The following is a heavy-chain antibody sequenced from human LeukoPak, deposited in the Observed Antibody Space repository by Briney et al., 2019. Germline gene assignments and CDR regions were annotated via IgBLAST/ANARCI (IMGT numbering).Heavy chain of an antibody. Sequence: PSETLSLTCAVYGGSFSSYYWSWIRQPPGKGLEWIGEINHSGSTNYNPSLKSRVTISVDTSKNQFSLKLSSVTAADTAVYYCARGCREDYVWGSYRYTCFDYWGQGTLVTVSS. CDR1: GGSFSSYY. D-gene: IGHD3-16*02. CDR2: INHSGST. V-gene: IGHV4-34*01. J-gene: IGHJ4*02. CDR3: ARGCREDYVWGSYRYTCFDY.